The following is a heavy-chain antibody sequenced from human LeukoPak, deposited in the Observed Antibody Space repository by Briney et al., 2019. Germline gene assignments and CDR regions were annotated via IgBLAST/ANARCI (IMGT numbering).Heavy chain of an antibody. J-gene: IGHJ5*02. CDR3: VGHRGGGWFDP. V-gene: IGHV1-69*02. CDR1: GGTFSSYT. CDR2: IIPILGIA. D-gene: IGHD3-10*01. Sequence: SVKVSCKASGGTFSSYTISWVRQAPGQGLDWMGRIIPILGIANYAQKFQGRVTITADKSTSTAYMELSSLRPEDTAVYYCVGHRGGGWFDPWGQGTLVTVSS.